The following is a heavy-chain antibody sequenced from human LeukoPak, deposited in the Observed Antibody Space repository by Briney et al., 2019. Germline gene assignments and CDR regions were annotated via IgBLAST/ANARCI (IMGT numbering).Heavy chain of an antibody. D-gene: IGHD1-1*01. Sequence: PSETLSLTCAVSGESFSGNFWTWIRQSPGKGLEWIGEIDNNGITNYNPSLKSRVTMSVDTTRKRFSLRLTSESAADTGVYYCARGRGTFDYWGQGTLVTVSS. CDR2: IDNNGIT. V-gene: IGHV4-34*01. CDR3: ARGRGTFDY. CDR1: GESFSGNF. J-gene: IGHJ4*02.